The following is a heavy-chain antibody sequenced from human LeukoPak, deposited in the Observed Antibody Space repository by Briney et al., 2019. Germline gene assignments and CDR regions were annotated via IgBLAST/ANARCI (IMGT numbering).Heavy chain of an antibody. J-gene: IGHJ4*02. CDR1: GITLSNYG. Sequence: GGSLRLSCVVSGITLSNYGMSWVRQAPGKGLEWVSGISERGGSTNYADSVKGRFTISRDNSKNTLFLYMNSLRVDDTALYYCVRDFDYWGQGTLVTVSS. CDR2: ISERGGST. V-gene: IGHV3-23*01. CDR3: VRDFDY.